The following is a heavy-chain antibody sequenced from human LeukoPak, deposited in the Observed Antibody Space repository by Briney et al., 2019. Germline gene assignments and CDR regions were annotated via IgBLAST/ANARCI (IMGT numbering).Heavy chain of an antibody. D-gene: IGHD3-16*01. CDR1: GGSISSSSYY. V-gene: IGHV4-39*01. CDR3: ARSPEGAFDY. J-gene: IGHJ4*02. CDR2: IYYSGST. Sequence: SETLSLTCTVSGGSISSSSYYWGWIRQPPGKGLEWIGSIYYSGSTYYNPSLKSRVTISVDTSKNQFFLKLSSVTAADTAVYYCARSPEGAFDYWGQGTLVTVSS.